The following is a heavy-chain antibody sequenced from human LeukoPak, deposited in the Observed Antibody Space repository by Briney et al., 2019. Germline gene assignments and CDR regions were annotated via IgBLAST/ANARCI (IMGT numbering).Heavy chain of an antibody. D-gene: IGHD3-16*01. J-gene: IGHJ4*02. Sequence: ASVKVSRKASGYTFTTYDINWVRQATGQGLEWMGWMNPKSGNTGYAQKFQGRVTMTRDTSISTAYMELSSLISDDTAMYYCARTAGDFDYWGQGTLVTVSS. CDR3: ARTAGDFDY. CDR1: GYTFTTYD. V-gene: IGHV1-8*01. CDR2: MNPKSGNT.